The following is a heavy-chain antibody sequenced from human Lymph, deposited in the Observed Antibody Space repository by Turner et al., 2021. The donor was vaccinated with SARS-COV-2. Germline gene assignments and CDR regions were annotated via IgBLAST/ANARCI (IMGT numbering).Heavy chain of an antibody. CDR3: AKDPGYCSGGSCYSRTYFDF. J-gene: IGHJ4*02. CDR2: SSGDGGCT. V-gene: IGHV3-43*02. Sequence: GESGGGVVQPGGSLRLSCAASGFTFDDYAMHWVRQAPGKGLEWVSLSSGDGGCTYYSDSVKGRFTISRDNSKNSLSLQMNSLRAEDTALYYCAKDPGYCSGGSCYSRTYFDFWGQGTLVTVSA. D-gene: IGHD2-15*01. CDR1: GFTFDDYA.